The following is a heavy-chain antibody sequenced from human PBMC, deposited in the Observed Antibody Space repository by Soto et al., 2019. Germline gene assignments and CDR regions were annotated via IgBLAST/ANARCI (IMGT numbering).Heavy chain of an antibody. V-gene: IGHV2-5*02. Sequence: QITLKESGPTLVKPTQTLTLTCTFSAFSLSTGGVGVGWIRQPPGKALEWLALIYWDDDKRYSPSLRSRLTITKDTSKNXVXLXMXXMDPVDTATYYCIQSRCGGDCLQSYASYYCYGMDVWGQGTTVTVSS. CDR2: IYWDDDK. CDR3: IQSRCGGDCLQSYASYYCYGMDV. D-gene: IGHD2-21*02. CDR1: AFSLSTGGVG. J-gene: IGHJ6*02.